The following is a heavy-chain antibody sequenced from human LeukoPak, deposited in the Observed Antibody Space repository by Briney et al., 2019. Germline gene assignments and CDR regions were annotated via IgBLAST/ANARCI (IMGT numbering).Heavy chain of an antibody. Sequence: PSETLSLTCAVYGGSFSGYYWSWLRQPPGKGLEWIGEINHSGSTNYNPSLKSRVTISVDTSKNQFSLKLSSVTAADTAVYYCARRLSKKTYYYDSSGSTHKFDPWGQGTLVTVSS. D-gene: IGHD3-22*01. V-gene: IGHV4-34*01. CDR2: INHSGST. CDR1: GGSFSGYY. CDR3: ARRLSKKTYYYDSSGSTHKFDP. J-gene: IGHJ5*02.